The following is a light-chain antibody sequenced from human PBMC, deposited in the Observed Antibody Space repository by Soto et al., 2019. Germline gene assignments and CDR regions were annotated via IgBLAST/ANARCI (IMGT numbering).Light chain of an antibody. V-gene: IGKV3-11*01. J-gene: IGKJ5*01. Sequence: EIVLTHSQGTLSLSPCKRATLSCRASQSVSNFLAWYQQKPGQAPRLLIYDTSNRATGIPARFSGSGSGTDFTLTIGSLEPEDFAVYYCQQRKHWPLTFGQGTRLEIK. CDR1: QSVSNF. CDR3: QQRKHWPLT. CDR2: DTS.